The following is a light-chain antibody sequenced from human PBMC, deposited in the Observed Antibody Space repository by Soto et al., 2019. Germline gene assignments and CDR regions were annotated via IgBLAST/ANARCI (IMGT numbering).Light chain of an antibody. V-gene: IGKV3-15*01. J-gene: IGKJ2*01. CDR2: DTS. CDR1: QSVSRK. Sequence: EMVITQSPATLSVSPGERATLSCRASQSVSRKLAWYQQRPGQAPRLLVYDTSTRATGIPGRFSGSGSGTDFTLTISSLQSEDFAVYYCQEYNNWPPMYTFGQGTKVDIK. CDR3: QEYNNWPPMYT.